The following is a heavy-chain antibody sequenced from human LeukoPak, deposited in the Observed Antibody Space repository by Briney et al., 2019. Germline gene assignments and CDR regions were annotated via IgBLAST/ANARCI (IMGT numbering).Heavy chain of an antibody. V-gene: IGHV3-48*03. J-gene: IGHJ4*02. Sequence: GGSLRLSCAASGFTFSSYEMNWVRQAPGKGLEWASYISSSGSAIYYADSVKGRFTISRDNAKNSLYLQMNSLRAEDTAVYYCARGVIYFDYWGQGTLVTVSS. CDR2: ISSSGSAI. CDR3: ARGVIYFDY. D-gene: IGHD3-22*01. CDR1: GFTFSSYE.